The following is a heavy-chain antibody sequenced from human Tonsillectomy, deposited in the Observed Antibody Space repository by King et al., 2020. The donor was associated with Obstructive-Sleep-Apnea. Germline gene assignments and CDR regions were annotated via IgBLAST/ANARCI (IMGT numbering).Heavy chain of an antibody. Sequence: QLQESGPGLVKPSQTLSLTCTVSGGAISSGGDYWTWIRQHPVQGLEWIGYIYSSASTYYNPSLKSRVSISVDTSKNQFYLKLSSVTAADTAVYYCARAGLLQNWFAPWGQGTLVTVSS. CDR2: IYSSAST. D-gene: IGHD1-26*01. V-gene: IGHV4-31*03. CDR3: ARAGLLQNWFAP. CDR1: GGAISSGGDY. J-gene: IGHJ5*02.